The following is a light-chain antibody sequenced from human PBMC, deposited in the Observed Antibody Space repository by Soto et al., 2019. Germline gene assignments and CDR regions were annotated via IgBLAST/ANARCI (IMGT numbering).Light chain of an antibody. CDR2: DTT. J-gene: IGLJ2*01. V-gene: IGLV7-46*01. CDR3: LLYGSGARV. Sequence: QAVVTQEPALTVSPGGTVTLTCGSSTGAVTSGHYPHWFQQKPGQAPRTLIYDTTNKHSWTPVRFSGSLRGGKGALTLAGEKPEDKAEYDCLLYGSGARVFGGGTKVTVL. CDR1: TGAVTSGHY.